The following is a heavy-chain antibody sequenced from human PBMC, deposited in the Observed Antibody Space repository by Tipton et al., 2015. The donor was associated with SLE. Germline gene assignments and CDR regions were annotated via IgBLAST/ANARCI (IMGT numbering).Heavy chain of an antibody. CDR2: INHSGST. CDR3: ASIAAAGAGNYYYYGMDV. D-gene: IGHD6-13*01. Sequence: LRLSCAVYGGSFSGYYWSWIRQPPGKGLEWIGEINHSGSTNYNPSLKSRVTISVDTSKNQFSLKLSSVTAADTAVYYCASIAAAGAGNYYYYGMDVWGQGTTVTVSS. CDR1: GGSFSGYY. J-gene: IGHJ6*02. V-gene: IGHV4-34*01.